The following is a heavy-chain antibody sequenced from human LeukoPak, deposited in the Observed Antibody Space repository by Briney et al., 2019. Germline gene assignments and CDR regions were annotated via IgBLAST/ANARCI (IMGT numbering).Heavy chain of an antibody. CDR2: IYYTGST. Sequence: PSETLSLTCTVSGGSVSSGTFYWSWIRQPPGKGLERIGNIYYTGSTNYSLSLKNRVTISVATFRNQFSLKLKSVTAADTAVYYCARRRGGSSHQKHYFDYWGQGTLVTVSS. D-gene: IGHD1-26*01. CDR3: ARRRGGSSHQKHYFDY. V-gene: IGHV4-61*01. CDR1: GGSVSSGTFY. J-gene: IGHJ4*02.